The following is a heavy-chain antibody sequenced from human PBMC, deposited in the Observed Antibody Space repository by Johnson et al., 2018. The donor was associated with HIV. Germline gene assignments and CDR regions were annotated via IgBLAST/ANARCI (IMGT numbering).Heavy chain of an antibody. D-gene: IGHD2-21*02. J-gene: IGHJ3*02. CDR2: IRYDGSNK. CDR3: AKDWDVVVTADDACDI. CDR1: GFTFSSYG. Sequence: QVQLLESGGGVVQPGGSLRLSCAASGFTFSSYGMHWVRQAPGKWLEWVAFIRYDGSNKYYADSVKGRFTISRDNSKNTLYLQMNSLRAEDTAVYYCAKDWDVVVTADDACDIWGQGTMVTVSS. V-gene: IGHV3-30*02.